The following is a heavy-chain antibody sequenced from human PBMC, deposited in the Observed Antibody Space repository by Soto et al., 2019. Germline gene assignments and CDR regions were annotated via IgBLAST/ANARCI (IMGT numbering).Heavy chain of an antibody. J-gene: IGHJ6*02. V-gene: IGHV1-8*01. CDR3: AXXSMWFGGYGMDV. CDR2: MNPNSGHT. CDR1: GYTFTTYD. D-gene: IGHD3-10*01. Sequence: QVQLIQSGAEVKKPGASVKVSCKASGYTFTTYDINWVRQATGQGPEWLGWMNPNSGHTVYAQKFQGRVTVTRDTSINTAYXELXXXRSEXXAXXXCAXXSMWFGGYGMDVWGQGTTVTVSS.